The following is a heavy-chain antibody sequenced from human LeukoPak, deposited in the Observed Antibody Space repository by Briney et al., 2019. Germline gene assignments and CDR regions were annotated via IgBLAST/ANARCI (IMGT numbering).Heavy chain of an antibody. CDR2: INHSGST. D-gene: IGHD3-3*01. V-gene: IGHV4-34*01. CDR1: GGSFSGYY. J-gene: IGHJ3*02. Sequence: SETLSLTCAVYGGSFSGYYWSWIRQPPGKGLEWIGEINHSGSTNYNPSLKSRVTISVDTSKNQFSLKLSSVTAADTAVYYCARVRITIFGVVINPGTDAFDIWGQGTMVTVSS. CDR3: ARVRITIFGVVINPGTDAFDI.